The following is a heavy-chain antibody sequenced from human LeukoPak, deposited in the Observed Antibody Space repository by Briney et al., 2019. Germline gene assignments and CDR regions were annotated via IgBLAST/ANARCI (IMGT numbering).Heavy chain of an antibody. D-gene: IGHD3-10*01. CDR2: IYSGGST. J-gene: IGHJ4*02. CDR1: GFTVSSNY. Sequence: PGGSLRLSCAASGFTVSSNYMSWVRQAPGKGLEWVSVIYSGGSTYYADSVKGRFTISRDNSKNTLYLQMNSLRAEDTAVYYCARDSEQSSHGWFALFDYWGQGTLVTVSS. V-gene: IGHV3-53*01. CDR3: ARDSEQSSHGWFALFDY.